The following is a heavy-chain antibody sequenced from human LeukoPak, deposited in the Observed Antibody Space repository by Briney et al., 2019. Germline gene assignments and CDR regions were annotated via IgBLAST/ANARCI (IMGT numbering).Heavy chain of an antibody. Sequence: SVKVSCKGSGGTFSSYAISWVRQAPGQGLEWMGGIIPIFGTANYAQKFQGRVTITADESTSTAYMELSSLRSEDTAVYYCARDVEYCSSTSCYTGVGFDYWGQGTLVTVSS. CDR3: ARDVEYCSSTSCYTGVGFDY. CDR1: GGTFSSYA. CDR2: IIPIFGTA. D-gene: IGHD2-2*02. V-gene: IGHV1-69*01. J-gene: IGHJ4*02.